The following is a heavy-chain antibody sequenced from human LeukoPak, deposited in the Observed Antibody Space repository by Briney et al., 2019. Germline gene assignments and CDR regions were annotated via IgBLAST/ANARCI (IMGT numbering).Heavy chain of an antibody. CDR2: ISGSGGST. V-gene: IGHV3-23*01. Sequence: GASLRLSCAASGFTFSSYGMSWVRQAPGKGLEWVSAISGSGGSTYYADSVKGRFTISRDNSKNTLYLQMNSLRAEDTAVYYCAKDTYYYDSSGRHYYYMDVWGKGTTVTISS. CDR3: AKDTYYYDSSGRHYYYMDV. J-gene: IGHJ6*03. CDR1: GFTFSSYG. D-gene: IGHD3-22*01.